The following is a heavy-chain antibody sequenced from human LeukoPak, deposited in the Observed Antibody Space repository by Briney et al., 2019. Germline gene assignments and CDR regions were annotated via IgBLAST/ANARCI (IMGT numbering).Heavy chain of an antibody. CDR1: GFTFSSYW. D-gene: IGHD2-15*01. V-gene: IGHV3-7*01. CDR3: ARGCLCSGGSCYYDY. CDR2: IKQDGSEK. Sequence: AGGSLRLSCAASGFTFSSYWMSWVRQAPGKGLEWVANIKQDGSEKYYVDSVKGRFTISRDNAKNSLYLQMNSLRAEDTAVYYCARGCLCSGGSCYYDYWGQGTLVTVSS. J-gene: IGHJ4*02.